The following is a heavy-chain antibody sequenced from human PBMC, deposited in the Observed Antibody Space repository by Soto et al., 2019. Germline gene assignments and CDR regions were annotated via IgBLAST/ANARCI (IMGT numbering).Heavy chain of an antibody. J-gene: IGHJ4*02. CDR1: GFTFSSYP. D-gene: IGHD7-27*01. CDR2: LSYDGSDK. V-gene: IGHV3-30-3*01. CDR3: TGAESPDTAYFSLY. Sequence: GGSLRLSCAASGFTFSSYPMHWLRQAPGKGLEWVALLSYDGSDKYYADSVKGRFSISRDNPQNTLYLQMSSLRVDDSAVYYCTGAESPDTAYFSLYWGQGTPVTVSS.